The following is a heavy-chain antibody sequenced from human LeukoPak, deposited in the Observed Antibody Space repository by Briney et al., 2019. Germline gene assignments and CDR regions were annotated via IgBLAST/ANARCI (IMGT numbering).Heavy chain of an antibody. J-gene: IGHJ6*02. V-gene: IGHV1-18*01. CDR1: GYTFTSYG. CDR2: ISAYNGNT. Sequence: ASVNVSCKASGYTFTSYGISWVRQAPGQGLEWMGWISAYNGNTNYAQKLQGRVTMTTDTSTSTAYMELRSLRSDDTAVYYCARDLPRFETYYYYGMDVWGQGTTVTVSS. CDR3: ARDLPRFETYYYYGMDV. D-gene: IGHD3-16*01.